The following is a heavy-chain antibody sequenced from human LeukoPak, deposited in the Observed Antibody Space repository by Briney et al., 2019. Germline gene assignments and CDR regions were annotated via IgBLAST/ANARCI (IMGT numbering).Heavy chain of an antibody. D-gene: IGHD3-16*01. Sequence: AASVRVSCKASGYTFSGYYLHGVRQAPGRGREGMGWINCNSGGTKYVQKFQGRVTMTRDTSIGTAYMDLSSLTSDDTAVYYCARVTSGFGELNFDYWGQGTPVTVSS. CDR1: GYTFSGYY. CDR3: ARVTSGFGELNFDY. J-gene: IGHJ4*02. V-gene: IGHV1-2*02. CDR2: INCNSGGT.